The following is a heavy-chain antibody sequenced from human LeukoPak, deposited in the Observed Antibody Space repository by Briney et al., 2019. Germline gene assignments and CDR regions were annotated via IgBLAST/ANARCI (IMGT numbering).Heavy chain of an antibody. D-gene: IGHD5-18*01. V-gene: IGHV1-46*01. CDR2: IITSAGST. CDR1: GYTFTSYY. CDR3: ARVEGLTATVTD. J-gene: IGHJ4*02. Sequence: GASVKVSCKASGYTFTSYYMHWVRQAPGQGLEWMGLIITSAGSTTYAQNFQSRVTLTRDTSTSTVYMEMSSLRSEDTAVYYCARVEGLTATVTDWGQGTLVTVSS.